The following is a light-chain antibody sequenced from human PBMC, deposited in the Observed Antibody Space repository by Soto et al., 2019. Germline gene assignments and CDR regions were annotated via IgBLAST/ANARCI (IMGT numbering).Light chain of an antibody. V-gene: IGKV1-33*01. J-gene: IGKJ4*01. CDR2: DVF. Sequence: DIQMTQSASSLPASVGDTVTISCQASQDISKYLNCFQQKPGKAPKLLIYDVFNVETGVPSRFSGRGSGTDCTLIISNLQPEDFATYYCQQYDQLPITFGGGTKVDI. CDR3: QQYDQLPIT. CDR1: QDISKY.